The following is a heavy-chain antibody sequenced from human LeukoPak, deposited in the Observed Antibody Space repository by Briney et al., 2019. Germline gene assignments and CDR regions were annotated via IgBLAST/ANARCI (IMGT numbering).Heavy chain of an antibody. D-gene: IGHD3/OR15-3a*01. CDR2: IRSKANSYAT. CDR1: GFTFSGSA. V-gene: IGHV3-73*01. J-gene: IGHJ4*02. CDR3: SCGTGYQPWMFDY. Sequence: GGSLRLSCAASGFTFSGSAMHWVRQASGKGLEWVGRIRSKANSYATAYAASVKGRFTISRDDSKNTAYLQMNSLKTEDTAVYYCSCGTGYQPWMFDYWGQGTLVTVSS.